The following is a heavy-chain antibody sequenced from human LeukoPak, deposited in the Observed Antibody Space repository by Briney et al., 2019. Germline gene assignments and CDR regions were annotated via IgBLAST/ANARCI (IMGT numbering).Heavy chain of an antibody. CDR3: ARDRSNSGWDVVSY. J-gene: IGHJ4*02. CDR2: INPSGGST. CDR1: GYTFTSYY. Sequence: PRASVKVSCKASGYTFTSYYMHWVRQAPGQGLEWMGIINPSGGSTSYAQKLQGRVTMTTDTSTSTAYMELRSLRSDDTAVYYCARDRSNSGWDVVSYWGQGTLVTVSS. V-gene: IGHV1-46*01. D-gene: IGHD6-19*01.